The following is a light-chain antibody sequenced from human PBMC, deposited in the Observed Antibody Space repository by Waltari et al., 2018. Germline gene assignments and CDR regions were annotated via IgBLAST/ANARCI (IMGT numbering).Light chain of an antibody. CDR2: GAS. CDR3: HQHGTSPFS. Sequence: EIVLTQSPGTLSVSPGERATITCRASQSVSSSYLAWYQQKPGQAPRLLIYGASSSATGILDRNSGSVSGTDCTLTLRSLEPDDFAVYYCHQHGTSPFSFGQGTKVEIK. J-gene: IGKJ2*01. V-gene: IGKV3-20*01. CDR1: QSVSSSY.